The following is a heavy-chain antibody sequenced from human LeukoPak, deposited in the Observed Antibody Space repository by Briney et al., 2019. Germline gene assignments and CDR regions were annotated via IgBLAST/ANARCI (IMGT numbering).Heavy chain of an antibody. D-gene: IGHD1-26*01. CDR3: KWERSVYYGMDV. Sequence: GGSLRLSCAASGLTFSNYAMTWVRQAPGKGLEWVGRIKRGGTTDYAAPVNGRFTISRDDSKNTIYLQVNSLKIEDTAVYYCKWERSVYYGMDVWGQGTTVTVSS. CDR2: IKRGGTT. J-gene: IGHJ6*02. V-gene: IGHV3-15*01. CDR1: GLTFSNYA.